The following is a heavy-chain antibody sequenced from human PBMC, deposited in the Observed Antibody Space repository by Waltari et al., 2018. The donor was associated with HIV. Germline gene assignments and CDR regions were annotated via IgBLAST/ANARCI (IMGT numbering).Heavy chain of an antibody. J-gene: IGHJ4*02. D-gene: IGHD6-19*01. V-gene: IGHV1-24*01. Sequence: QVHLVQSGAEVKKTGASVKVSCKVSGYSFTELSIHWVRQTPGKGLEWMGGFDPEDGETIYAQKFQGRVTMTEDTSADTAYMELSSLRSEDTAVYYCATPGYSSGWSCDYWGQGTLVTVSS. CDR2: FDPEDGET. CDR3: ATPGYSSGWSCDY. CDR1: GYSFTELS.